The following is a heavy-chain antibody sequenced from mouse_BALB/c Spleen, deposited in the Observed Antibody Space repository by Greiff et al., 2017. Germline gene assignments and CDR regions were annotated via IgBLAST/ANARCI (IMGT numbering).Heavy chain of an antibody. J-gene: IGHJ2*01. CDR1: GYTFTSYW. D-gene: IGHD3-1*01. Sequence: VQLQQPGAELVKPGASVKLSCKASGYTFTSYWMHWVKQRPGQGLEWIGEINPSNGRTNYNEKFKSKATLTVDKSSSTAYMQLSSLTSEDSAVYYCAREARDWGQGTTLTVSS. V-gene: IGHV1S81*02. CDR2: INPSNGRT. CDR3: AREARD.